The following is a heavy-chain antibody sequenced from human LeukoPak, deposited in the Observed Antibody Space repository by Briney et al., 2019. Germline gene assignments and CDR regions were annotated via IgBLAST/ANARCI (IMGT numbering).Heavy chain of an antibody. V-gene: IGHV1-2*02. CDR2: INPNGGGT. D-gene: IGHD1-26*01. CDR3: ARGSPVGATTGLHS. Sequence: ASVKVSCTASGYTFTDYYMHWVRQAPGQGLEWMGWINPNGGGTNYAQKFQDRVTMTRDTSISTAYMELSRLRSDDTAVYSCARGSPVGATTGLHSWGQGTLVTVSS. J-gene: IGHJ4*02. CDR1: GYTFTDYY.